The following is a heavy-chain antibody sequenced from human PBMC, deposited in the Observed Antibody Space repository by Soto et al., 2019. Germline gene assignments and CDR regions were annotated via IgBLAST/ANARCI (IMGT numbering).Heavy chain of an antibody. V-gene: IGHV3-23*01. CDR3: ANVPQWVLRYHDWFFDY. CDR2: ISGSGDIT. Sequence: EVQLLESGGGVVQPGGSLRLSCAASGFSFSNSAMTWVRQAPGKGLEWVSGISGSGDITYNTDSVKGRFAISRDTSKNVVYLQMRSLRAEDTAVYYGANVPQWVLRYHDWFFDYWGQGTLVTVSS. D-gene: IGHD3-9*01. J-gene: IGHJ4*02. CDR1: GFSFSNSA.